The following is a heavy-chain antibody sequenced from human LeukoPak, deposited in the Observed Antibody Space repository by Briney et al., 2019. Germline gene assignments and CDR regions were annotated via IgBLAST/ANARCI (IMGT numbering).Heavy chain of an antibody. CDR1: GFTFSSYG. D-gene: IGHD3-16*02. CDR3: AKDIQLST. V-gene: IGHV3-23*01. CDR2: IRGGGVST. J-gene: IGHJ3*01. Sequence: GGSLRLSCAASGFTFSSYGMSWVRQAPGKGLEWVSGIRGGGVSTHYADSVKGRFTISRDNSKNTLSLQMNSLRVEDTAIYYCAKDIQLSTWGLGTMVTVSS.